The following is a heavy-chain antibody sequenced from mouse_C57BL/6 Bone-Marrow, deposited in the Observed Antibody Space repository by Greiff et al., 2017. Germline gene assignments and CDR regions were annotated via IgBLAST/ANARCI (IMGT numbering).Heavy chain of an antibody. CDR3: ARVRTVVSDY. CDR1: GYTFTSYG. Sequence: VQLVESGAELARPGASVKLSCKASGYTFTSYGISWVKQRTGQGLEWIGEIYPRSGNTYYNEKFKGKATLTADKSSSTAYMELRSLTSEDAAVYFCARVRTVVSDYWGQGTTLTVSS. V-gene: IGHV1-81*01. J-gene: IGHJ2*01. CDR2: IYPRSGNT. D-gene: IGHD1-1*01.